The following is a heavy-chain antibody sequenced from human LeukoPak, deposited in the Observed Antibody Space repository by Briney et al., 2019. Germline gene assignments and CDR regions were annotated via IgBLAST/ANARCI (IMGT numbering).Heavy chain of an antibody. CDR3: ARGFNYGFDY. J-gene: IGHJ4*02. CDR2: IYHTGRT. D-gene: IGHD3-10*01. Sequence: SETLSLTCAVSGGSISSGGYSWSWIRQPPGKGLEWIGYIYHTGRTFYNPSFKSRVTISVDRSKNQFSLRLNSVTAADTAVYYCARGFNYGFDYWGQGTLVTVSS. CDR1: GGSISSGGYS. V-gene: IGHV4-30-2*01.